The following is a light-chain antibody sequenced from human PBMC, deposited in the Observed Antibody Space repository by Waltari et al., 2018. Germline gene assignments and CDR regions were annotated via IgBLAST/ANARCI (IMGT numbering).Light chain of an antibody. Sequence: HSALTQPASVSGSPGQSITISCTGTRSDVGGYNYVSWDQQHPGKAPKLMIFVVRNRPAGVSSRFSGSKSGNTASLTISGLQAEDEADYYCSSYVSSDTLELFGGGTSLTVL. J-gene: IGLJ2*01. CDR1: RSDVGGYNY. CDR3: SSYVSSDTLEL. V-gene: IGLV2-14*03. CDR2: VVR.